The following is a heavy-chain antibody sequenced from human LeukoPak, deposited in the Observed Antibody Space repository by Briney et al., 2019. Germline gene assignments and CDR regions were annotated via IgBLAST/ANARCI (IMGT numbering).Heavy chain of an antibody. CDR1: GFTFSSYW. Sequence: GGSLRLSCAASGFTFSSYWMSWVRQAPGKGLEWVANIKQDGSEKYYVDSVKGRFTISRDNSKNTLHLQMNSLRAEDTALYYCARSMSTVTTRYFDLWGRGTLVTVSS. V-gene: IGHV3-7*03. D-gene: IGHD4-17*01. CDR3: ARSMSTVTTRYFDL. J-gene: IGHJ2*01. CDR2: IKQDGSEK.